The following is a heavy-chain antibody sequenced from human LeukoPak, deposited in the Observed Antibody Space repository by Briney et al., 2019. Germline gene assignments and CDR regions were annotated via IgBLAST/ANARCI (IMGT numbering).Heavy chain of an antibody. CDR3: ARVEEGYGSGRRENYYYYYMDV. CDR2: INHSGST. V-gene: IGHV4-34*01. CDR1: GGSFSGYY. Sequence: PSETLSLTCAVYGGSFSGYYWSWIRKPPGKGLEWIGEINHSGSTNYDPSLKSRVTISVDTSKNQFSLKLSLVTAADTAVYYCARVEEGYGSGRRENYYYYYMDVWGKGTTVTISS. J-gene: IGHJ6*03. D-gene: IGHD3-10*01.